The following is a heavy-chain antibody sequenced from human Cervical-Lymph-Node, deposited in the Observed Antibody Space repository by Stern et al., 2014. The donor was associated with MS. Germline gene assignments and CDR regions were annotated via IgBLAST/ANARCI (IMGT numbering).Heavy chain of an antibody. CDR2: IYPYDSDT. CDR3: ARHVQGFDY. J-gene: IGHJ4*02. Sequence: EVQLVESGAEVKKPGESLKISCKLSGYSFTIYYIAWVRQMPGTGLEWRGVIYPYDSDTTYSPSFQGKVTISADKSITTAYLQWSSLRASDNAMYYCARHVQGFDYWGQGTLVTVSS. V-gene: IGHV5-51*01. CDR1: GYSFTIYY.